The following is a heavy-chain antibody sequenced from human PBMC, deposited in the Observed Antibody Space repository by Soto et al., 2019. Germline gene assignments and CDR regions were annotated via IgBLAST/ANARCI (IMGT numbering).Heavy chain of an antibody. CDR3: ALGPTEGSGRSSWFDS. J-gene: IGHJ5*01. CDR2: IYWDDDK. Sequence: QITLKESGPPLVEPTQTLTLTCTFSGFSLYTSGVGVAWIRQSPGKALEWLALIYWDDDKRYSPFLTNRVSITKDTSNTQVVLTTTNMDPLDTATYYCALGPTEGSGRSSWFDSWGPGILFTVAS. D-gene: IGHD3-10*01. V-gene: IGHV2-5*02. CDR1: GFSLYTSGVG.